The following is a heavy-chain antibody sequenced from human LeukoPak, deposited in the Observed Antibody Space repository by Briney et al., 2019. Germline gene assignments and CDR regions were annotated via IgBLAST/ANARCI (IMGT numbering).Heavy chain of an antibody. CDR2: IYSSGGT. D-gene: IGHD3-10*01. CDR3: ARGPPDFYNSGSYYNGYNWFDS. V-gene: IGHV4-61*02. Sequence: TLSLTCTVSGGSISNGTSYWTWIRQPAGKSLEWLGRIYSSGGTNYNPSLKSRVTISADTSKNQFSLTLTSVTAADTAVYYCARGPPDFYNSGSYYNGYNWFDSWGQGALVTVSS. J-gene: IGHJ5*01. CDR1: GGSISNGTSY.